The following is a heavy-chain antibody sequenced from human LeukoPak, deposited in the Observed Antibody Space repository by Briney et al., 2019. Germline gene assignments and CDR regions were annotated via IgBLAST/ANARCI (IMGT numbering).Heavy chain of an antibody. Sequence: ASVKVSCKASGYTFTVYHIHWVRQAPGQGLEWMGYINPNSGGTNYAQKFQGRVTMTRDTSITTAYMELSGLTSDDTAVYYCASSIWFFWGQGTLVTVSS. D-gene: IGHD3-10*01. CDR1: GYTFTVYH. V-gene: IGHV1-2*02. CDR3: ASSIWFF. CDR2: INPNSGGT. J-gene: IGHJ4*02.